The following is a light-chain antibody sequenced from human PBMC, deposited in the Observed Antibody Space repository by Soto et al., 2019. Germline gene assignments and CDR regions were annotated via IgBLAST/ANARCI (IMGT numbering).Light chain of an antibody. V-gene: IGLV8-61*01. J-gene: IGLJ3*02. CDR1: SGSVSTSYY. CDR2: STN. Sequence: QTVVTQEPSFSVSPGRTVTLTCGLSSGSVSTSYYPSWYQQTPGQAPRTLIYSTNSRSSGVPDRFSGSILGNKAALTITGVQVDDEADYYCVLYMGSCIWGFGGGTKLTVL. CDR3: VLYMGSCIWG.